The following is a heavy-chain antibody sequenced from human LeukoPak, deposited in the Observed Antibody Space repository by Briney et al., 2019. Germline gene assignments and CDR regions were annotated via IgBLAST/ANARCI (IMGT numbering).Heavy chain of an antibody. Sequence: SETLSLTCTVSGVSISSYYWNWIRQPPGKGLEWIGYIYYSGSTNYNPSLKSRVTISVDTSKNQFSLKLSSVTAADTAVYYCARVSGSYLDYWGQGTLVTVSS. J-gene: IGHJ4*02. D-gene: IGHD1-26*01. CDR2: IYYSGST. V-gene: IGHV4-59*01. CDR3: ARVSGSYLDY. CDR1: GVSISSYY.